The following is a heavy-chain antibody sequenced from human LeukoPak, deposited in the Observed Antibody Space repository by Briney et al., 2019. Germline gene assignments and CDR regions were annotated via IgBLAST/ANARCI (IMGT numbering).Heavy chain of an antibody. CDR3: AKDKGNDAWWLRYYYYYGMDV. V-gene: IGHV3-30*18. Sequence: PGGSLRLSCAASGFTFSSYGMHWVRQAPGKGLEWVAVISYDGSNKYYADSVKGRFTISRDNSKSTLYLQMNSLRAEDTAVYYCAKDKGNDAWWLRYYYYYGMDVWGQGTTVTVSS. J-gene: IGHJ6*02. D-gene: IGHD5-12*01. CDR2: ISYDGSNK. CDR1: GFTFSSYG.